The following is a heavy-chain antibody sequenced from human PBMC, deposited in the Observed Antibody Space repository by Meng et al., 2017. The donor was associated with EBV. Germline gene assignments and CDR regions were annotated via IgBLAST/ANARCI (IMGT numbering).Heavy chain of an antibody. CDR2: MNPNSGNT. V-gene: IGHV1-8*01. CDR3: ARGRGVYCSGGSCYPGWFDP. CDR1: EYPSPSYD. J-gene: IGHJ5*02. Sequence: GVALNKLGAPVKDFFKASEYPSPSYDINWVRQATGQGLEWMGWMNPNSGNTGYAQKFQGRVTMTRNTSISTAYMELSSLRSEDTAVYYSARGRGVYCSGGSCYPGWFDPWGQGTLVTVSS. D-gene: IGHD2-15*01.